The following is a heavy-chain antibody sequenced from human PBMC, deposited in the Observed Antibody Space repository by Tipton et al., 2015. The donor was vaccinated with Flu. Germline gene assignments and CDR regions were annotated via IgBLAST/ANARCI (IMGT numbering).Heavy chain of an antibody. J-gene: IGHJ5*02. CDR2: IYNTGLT. V-gene: IGHV4-39*07. Sequence: TLSLTCTVSGASVNIENSYWVWIRKSLGRGLEWIGTIYNTGLTNYNPSLKSRVTVSLDMSKNQFSLNASLVTAADTATYFCARGNWNSNYDNWFDPWGQGTPVTVPS. CDR1: GASVNIENSY. D-gene: IGHD1-1*01. CDR3: ARGNWNSNYDNWFDP.